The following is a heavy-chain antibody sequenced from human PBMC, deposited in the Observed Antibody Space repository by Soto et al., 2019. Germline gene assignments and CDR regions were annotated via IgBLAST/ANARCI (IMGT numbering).Heavy chain of an antibody. CDR2: IYSGGST. CDR1: GVTVSSSY. V-gene: IGHV3-53*01. CDR3: ARLFSYGYWYFDL. D-gene: IGHD3-16*01. J-gene: IGHJ2*01. Sequence: PGESLRLSCAASGVTVSSSYVSWLRQAPGKGLEWVSVIYSGGSTYYADSVKGRFAISRDNSKNTLYLQMNSLGVEDAAVYYCARLFSYGYWYFDLWGRGTLVTVSS.